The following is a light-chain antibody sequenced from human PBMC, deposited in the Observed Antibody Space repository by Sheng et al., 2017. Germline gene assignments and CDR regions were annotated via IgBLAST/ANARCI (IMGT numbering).Light chain of an antibody. CDR3: QQSYSTPYS. CDR1: QSIGSY. Sequence: DIQMTQSPSSLSASVGDRVTITCRASQSIGSYLNWYQQEPGKAPKLLIYTASYLQSGVPSRFSGSGSGTAFTLTISSLHPEDFAAYYCQQSYSTPYSFGQGTKLEIK. J-gene: IGKJ2*03. CDR2: TAS. V-gene: IGKV1-39*01.